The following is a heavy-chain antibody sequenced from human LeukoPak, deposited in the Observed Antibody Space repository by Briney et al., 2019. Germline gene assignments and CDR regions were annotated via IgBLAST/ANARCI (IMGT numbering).Heavy chain of an antibody. Sequence: TSETLSLTCTVSGGSISSYYWSWIRQPPGKGLEWIGYIYYSGSTNYNPSLKSRVTISVDTSKNHFSLKMSSVTAADTAVYYCAREARSGIAADYWGQGTLVTVSS. CDR1: GGSISSYY. CDR2: IYYSGST. V-gene: IGHV4-59*01. D-gene: IGHD6-13*01. CDR3: AREARSGIAADY. J-gene: IGHJ4*02.